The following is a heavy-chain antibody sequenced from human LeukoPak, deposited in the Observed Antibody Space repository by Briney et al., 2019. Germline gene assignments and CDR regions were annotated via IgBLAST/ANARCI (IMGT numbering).Heavy chain of an antibody. J-gene: IGHJ3*02. CDR2: IKSDGSTT. CDR1: GFTFSSYW. CDR3: ARGGSPPEALGDAFDI. Sequence: AGGSLRLSCAASGFTFSSYWMHWVGQAPGKGLVWVSRIKSDGSTTVYADSVKGRFTISRDNAKNTLYLQMNSLRAEDTAVCYCARGGSPPEALGDAFDIWGQGTMATVSS. D-gene: IGHD1-26*01. V-gene: IGHV3-74*01.